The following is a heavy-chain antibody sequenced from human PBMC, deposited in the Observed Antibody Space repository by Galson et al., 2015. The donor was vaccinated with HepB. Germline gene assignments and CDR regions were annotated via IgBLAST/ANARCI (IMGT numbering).Heavy chain of an antibody. V-gene: IGHV1-18*01. CDR2: ISPNNGNA. J-gene: IGHJ4*02. Sequence: QSGAEVKEPGASVKVSCKASGYTFSSYGISWVRQAPGQGLEWMGWISPNNGNANYTQRLQGRVTMTTDTSTSTAYMELRSLRSDDTAVYYCARSPQSWEVIRPLDYWGQGTLVTVSS. CDR1: GYTFSSYG. CDR3: ARSPQSWEVIRPLDY. D-gene: IGHD3-22*01.